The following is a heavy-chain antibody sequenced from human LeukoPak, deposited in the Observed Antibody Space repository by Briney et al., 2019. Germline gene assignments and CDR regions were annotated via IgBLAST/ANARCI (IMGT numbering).Heavy chain of an antibody. CDR1: GFTFSSYG. Sequence: RGSLRLSCAASGFTFSSYGMSWVRQAPGKGLEWVSVISGSGGSTYHADSVKGRFTISRDNSENTLYLQMNSLRAEDTAVYYCARTSHCDYWGQGTQDTVSS. CDR3: ARTSHCDY. D-gene: IGHD1-7*01. V-gene: IGHV3-23*01. CDR2: ISGSGGST. J-gene: IGHJ4*02.